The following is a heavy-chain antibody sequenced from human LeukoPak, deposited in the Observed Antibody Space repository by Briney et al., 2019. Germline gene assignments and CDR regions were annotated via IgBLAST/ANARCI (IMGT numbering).Heavy chain of an antibody. J-gene: IGHJ6*02. V-gene: IGHV1-8*01. Sequence: GASVKVSCKASGYTFTSYDINWVRQATGHGLEWMGWMNPNSGNTGYAQKFQGRVTMTRNTSISTAYMELSSLRSEDTAVYYCARQYDYGDYYYYGMDVWGQGTTVTVSS. CDR1: GYTFTSYD. CDR2: MNPNSGNT. CDR3: ARQYDYGDYYYYGMDV. D-gene: IGHD4-17*01.